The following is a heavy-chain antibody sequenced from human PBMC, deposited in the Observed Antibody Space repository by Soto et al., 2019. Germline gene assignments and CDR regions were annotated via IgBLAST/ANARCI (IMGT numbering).Heavy chain of an antibody. CDR1: GGSISSGGYS. CDR2: IYHSGST. CDR3: ARGGVGVQLLLRGGVVNWFDP. V-gene: IGHV4-30-2*01. D-gene: IGHD2-15*01. Sequence: PSETLSLTCAVSGGSISSGGYSWSWIRQPPGKGLEWIGYIYHSGSTYYNPSLKSRVTISVDRSKNQFSLKLSSVTAADTAVYYCARGGVGVQLLLRGGVVNWFDPWGQGTLVTVSS. J-gene: IGHJ5*02.